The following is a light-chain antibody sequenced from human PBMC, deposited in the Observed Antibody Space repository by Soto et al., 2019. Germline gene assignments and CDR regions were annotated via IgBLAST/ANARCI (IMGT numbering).Light chain of an antibody. Sequence: IVFTQSAITLSLSPGERATLACRASQSVSSYLAWYQQKPGQAPRRLIYDASNRATGIPARFSGSGSGTDFTLTISRLEPEDFAVYYCQQYGSSPRTFGQGTKVDI. CDR2: DAS. V-gene: IGKV3-20*01. J-gene: IGKJ1*01. CDR3: QQYGSSPRT. CDR1: QSVSSY.